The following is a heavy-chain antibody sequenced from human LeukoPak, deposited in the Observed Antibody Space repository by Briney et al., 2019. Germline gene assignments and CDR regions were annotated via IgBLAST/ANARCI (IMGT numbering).Heavy chain of an antibody. Sequence: SETLFLTCDVFGDSISSYYWSWIRQPAGRGLEWLGRIYPSGSANYNPSLKSRVTISEDTSKNQLSLKLSSVTAADTAVYYCARAAVTTSRYFQHWGQGTLVTVSS. CDR1: GDSISSYY. CDR2: IYPSGSA. J-gene: IGHJ1*01. V-gene: IGHV4-4*07. D-gene: IGHD4-17*01. CDR3: ARAAVTTSRYFQH.